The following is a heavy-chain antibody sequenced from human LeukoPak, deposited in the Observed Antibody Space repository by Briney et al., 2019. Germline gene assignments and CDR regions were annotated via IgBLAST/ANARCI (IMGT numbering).Heavy chain of an antibody. D-gene: IGHD4-17*01. CDR3: ARSYGDYINFDY. V-gene: IGHV4-59*01. J-gene: IGHJ4*02. Sequence: PSETLSLTCTVSGGSISTYYWNWIRQPPGKGLDWIGYIYYSGSTNCNPSLKSRVTISVDTSKNQFSLNLTSVTAADTAVYYCARSYGDYINFDYWGQGSLVTVSS. CDR1: GGSISTYY. CDR2: IYYSGST.